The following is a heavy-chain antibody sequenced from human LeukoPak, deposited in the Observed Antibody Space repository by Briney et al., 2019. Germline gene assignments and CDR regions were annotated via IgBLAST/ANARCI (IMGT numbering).Heavy chain of an antibody. J-gene: IGHJ4*02. CDR3: ASARWDY. Sequence: SGTLSLTCTVSGDSIITNHWWSWVRPPPGKGLEWIGEIYHLGNTNYNPSLKSRVTISRDTSNNQFSLRLSSVIVADTAVYYCASARWDYWGRGALVTVSS. CDR2: IYHLGNT. V-gene: IGHV4-4*02. CDR1: GDSIITNHW.